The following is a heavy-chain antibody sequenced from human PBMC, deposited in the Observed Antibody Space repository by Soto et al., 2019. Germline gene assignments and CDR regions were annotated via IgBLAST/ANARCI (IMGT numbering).Heavy chain of an antibody. CDR1: GGSISSGGYY. Sequence: LSLTCTASGGSISSGGYYWSWIRQHPGKGLEWIGYIYYSGSTYYNPSLKSRVTISVDTSKNQFSLKLSSVTAADTAVYYCAREGGITIFGVVNYYYGMDVWGQGTTVTV. CDR3: AREGGITIFGVVNYYYGMDV. D-gene: IGHD3-3*01. J-gene: IGHJ6*02. V-gene: IGHV4-31*03. CDR2: IYYSGST.